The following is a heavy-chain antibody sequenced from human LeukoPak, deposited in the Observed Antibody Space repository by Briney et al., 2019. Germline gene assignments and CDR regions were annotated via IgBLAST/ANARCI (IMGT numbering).Heavy chain of an antibody. J-gene: IGHJ3*02. D-gene: IGHD5-18*01. CDR3: ARGRDTAMVTDAFDI. V-gene: IGHV4-59*01. Sequence: SETLSLTCTVSGGSISSYYWSWIRQPPGKGLEWIGYIYYSGSTNYNPSLKSRVNISVDTSKNQFSLKLSSVTAADTAVYYCARGRDTAMVTDAFDIWGKGTMVTVSS. CDR1: GGSISSYY. CDR2: IYYSGST.